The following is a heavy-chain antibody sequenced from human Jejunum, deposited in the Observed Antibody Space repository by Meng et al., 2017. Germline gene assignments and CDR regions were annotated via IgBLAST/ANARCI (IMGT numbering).Heavy chain of an antibody. CDR1: GGSVRRAGHQ. D-gene: IGHD1-26*01. J-gene: IGHJ4*02. Sequence: QVSVQEPGTGLVRLSVTFSFNCYASGGSVRRAGHQWAGIRQQPGKGMEWIGYASTNSNPYLKSRVTISLDTSRNQFYLSMSSVTDAATAFYYCARDHMGYLDYWGQGILVTVSS. CDR2: AST. CDR3: ARDHMGYLDY. V-gene: IGHV4-61*08.